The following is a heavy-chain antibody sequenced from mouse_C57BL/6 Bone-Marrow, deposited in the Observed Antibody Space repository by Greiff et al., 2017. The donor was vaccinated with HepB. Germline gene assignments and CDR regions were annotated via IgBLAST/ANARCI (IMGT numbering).Heavy chain of an antibody. CDR1: GYTFTGYW. CDR2: INPSTGGT. Sequence: VQLQQSGAELMKPGASVKLSCKATGYTFTGYWIEWVKQRPGHGLEWIGEINPSTGGTTYNQKFKAKATLTVDKSSSTAYMQLKSLTSEDSAVYYCARLDYDDAYWGQGTLVTVSA. V-gene: IGHV1-42*01. CDR3: ARLDYDDAY. J-gene: IGHJ3*01. D-gene: IGHD2-13*01.